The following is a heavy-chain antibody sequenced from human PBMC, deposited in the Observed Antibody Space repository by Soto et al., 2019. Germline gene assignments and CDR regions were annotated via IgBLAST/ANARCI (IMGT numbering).Heavy chain of an antibody. CDR1: GFTFSSYA. D-gene: IGHD3-9*01. V-gene: IGHV3-30-3*01. CDR2: ISYDGSNK. CDR3: ARDGYYDILTGYPLSDDALDI. Sequence: GGSLRLSCAASGFTFSSYAMSWVRQAPGKGLEWVAVISYDGSNKYYADSVKGRFTISRDNSKNTLYLQMNSLRAEDTAVYYCARDGYYDILTGYPLSDDALDIWGQGTMVTVSS. J-gene: IGHJ3*02.